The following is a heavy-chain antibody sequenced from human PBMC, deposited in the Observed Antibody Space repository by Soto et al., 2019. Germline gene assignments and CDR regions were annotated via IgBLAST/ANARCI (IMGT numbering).Heavy chain of an antibody. CDR3: ARDSEGIAGRPRGWFDP. J-gene: IGHJ5*02. CDR2: IYYSGST. Sequence: SETLSLTCTVSGGSISSGGYYWSWIRQHPGKGLEWIGYIYYSGSTYYNPSLKSRVTISVDTSKNQFSLKLSSVTAADTAVYYCARDSEGIAGRPRGWFDPWGQGTLVTVSS. V-gene: IGHV4-31*03. CDR1: GGSISSGGYY. D-gene: IGHD6-6*01.